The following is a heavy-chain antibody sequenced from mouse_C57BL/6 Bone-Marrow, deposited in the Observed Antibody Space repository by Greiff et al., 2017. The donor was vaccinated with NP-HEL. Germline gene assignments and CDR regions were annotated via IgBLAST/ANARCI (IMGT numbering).Heavy chain of an antibody. J-gene: IGHJ3*01. D-gene: IGHD1-1*01. V-gene: IGHV1-64*01. CDR2: IHPNSGST. CDR3: ARLPHYYGSSSGFAY. Sequence: VQLQQSGAELVKPGASVKLSCKASGYTFTSYWMHWVKQRPGQGLEWIGMIHPNSGSTNYNEKFKSKATLTVDKSSSTAYMQLSSLTSEDSAVYYCARLPHYYGSSSGFAYWGQGTLVTVSA. CDR1: GYTFTSYW.